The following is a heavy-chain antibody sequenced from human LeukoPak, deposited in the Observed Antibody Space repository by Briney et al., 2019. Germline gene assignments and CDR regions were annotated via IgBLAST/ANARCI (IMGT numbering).Heavy chain of an antibody. Sequence: GGSLRLSCAASGFTFSSYWMHWVRQAPGKGLVWVSRINSDGSSTSYADSVKGRFTISRDNAKNSLYLQMNSLRAEDTAVYCCASTIHYYGSGSYYKSYYYYMDVWGKGTTVTVSS. CDR1: GFTFSSYW. CDR2: INSDGSST. J-gene: IGHJ6*03. V-gene: IGHV3-74*01. D-gene: IGHD3-10*01. CDR3: ASTIHYYGSGSYYKSYYYYMDV.